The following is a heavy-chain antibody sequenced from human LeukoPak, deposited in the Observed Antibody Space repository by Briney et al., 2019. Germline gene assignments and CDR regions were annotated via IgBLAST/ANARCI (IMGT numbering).Heavy chain of an antibody. CDR1: GFTFSSYW. CDR2: IKQDESEK. D-gene: IGHD3-22*01. Sequence: GGSLRLSCAASGFTFSSYWMSWVRQAPGKGLEWVANIKQDESEKYYVDSVKGRFTISRDNAKNSLYLQMNSLRAEDTAVYYCARGRDYYDSSGYYPTDYWGQGTLVTVSS. V-gene: IGHV3-7*01. CDR3: ARGRDYYDSSGYYPTDY. J-gene: IGHJ4*02.